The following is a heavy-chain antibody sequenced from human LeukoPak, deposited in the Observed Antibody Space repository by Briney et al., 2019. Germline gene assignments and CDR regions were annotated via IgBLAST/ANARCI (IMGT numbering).Heavy chain of an antibody. CDR2: ITGGGETT. J-gene: IGHJ4*02. Sequence: GGSLRLSCAASGFTFKSFAMTWVRQTPGEGLEWVSTITGGGETTFHSNAVKGRFTISRDNSKNTLYLQMNSLRAEDTAVYFCAKGIYYYSGSCNKWGQGTTVTVSS. V-gene: IGHV3-23*01. CDR1: GFTFKSFA. D-gene: IGHD3-10*01. CDR3: AKGIYYYSGSCNK.